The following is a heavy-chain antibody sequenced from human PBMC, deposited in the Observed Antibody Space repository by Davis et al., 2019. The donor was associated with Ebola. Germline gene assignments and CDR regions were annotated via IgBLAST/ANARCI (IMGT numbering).Heavy chain of an antibody. CDR3: ARDRGFNWFDP. D-gene: IGHD3-16*01. Sequence: GGSLRLSCAASGFTFSSYSMNWVHQAPGKGLEWVSSISSSSSYIYYADSVKGRFTISRDNAKNALYLQMNSLRAEDTAVYYCARDRGFNWFDPWGQGTLVTVSS. CDR1: GFTFSSYS. CDR2: ISSSSSYI. J-gene: IGHJ5*02. V-gene: IGHV3-21*01.